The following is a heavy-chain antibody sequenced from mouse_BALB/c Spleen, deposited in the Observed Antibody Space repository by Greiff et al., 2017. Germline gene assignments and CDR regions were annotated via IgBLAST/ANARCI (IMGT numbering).Heavy chain of an antibody. Sequence: EVKLQESGPGLVKPSQSLSLTCTVTGYSITSDYAWNWIRQFPGNKLEWMGYISYSGSTSYNPSLKSRISITRDTSKNQFFLQLNSVTTEDTATYYCARSEGYYAMDYWGQGTSVTVSS. CDR3: ARSEGYYAMDY. CDR2: ISYSGST. CDR1: GYSITSDYA. V-gene: IGHV3-2*02. J-gene: IGHJ4*01.